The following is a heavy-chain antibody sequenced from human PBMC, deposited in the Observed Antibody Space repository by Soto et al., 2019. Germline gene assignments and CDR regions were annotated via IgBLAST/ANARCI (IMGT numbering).Heavy chain of an antibody. CDR2: VDPNGGGS. Sequence: ASVKVSCKTSGYSFTDYKLHWVRQAPRQGLEWMGWVDPNGGGSNSAQKFQGSVTMTWDTSITTAYLDLTRLTTNDTATYFCATWVDYGDFEGFDFWGQGTLVTVS. CDR1: GYSFTDYK. V-gene: IGHV1-2*04. CDR3: ATWVDYGDFEGFDF. D-gene: IGHD4-17*01. J-gene: IGHJ4*02.